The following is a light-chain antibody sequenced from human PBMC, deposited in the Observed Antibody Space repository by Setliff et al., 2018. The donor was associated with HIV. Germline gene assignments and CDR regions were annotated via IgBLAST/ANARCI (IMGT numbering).Light chain of an antibody. CDR3: QQYYSIPRT. CDR1: QSVLYRSNNKNY. CDR2: WAS. V-gene: IGKV4-1*01. Sequence: DIVMTQSPDSLAVSLGERATINCKSSQSVLYRSNNKNYLAWYQQKQGQPPKLLIYWASTRESGVPDRFSGSGSGTDFTLTISSLQAGDVAVYYCQQYYSIPRTFGQGTK. J-gene: IGKJ1*01.